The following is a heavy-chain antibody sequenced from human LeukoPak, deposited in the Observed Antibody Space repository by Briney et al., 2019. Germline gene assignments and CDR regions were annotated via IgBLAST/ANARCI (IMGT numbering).Heavy chain of an antibody. V-gene: IGHV4-34*01. CDR2: INHSGST. J-gene: IGHJ4*02. CDR3: ARGEVGADRNFDN. D-gene: IGHD1-26*01. Sequence: SETLSLTCAVYGESFSGHCCSWIRQPPGKGLEWIGEINHSGSTNYDPSLKSRVSISVDTSKNQFSLKLSSVTAADTAVYYCARGEVGADRNFDNWGQGTLVTVSS. CDR1: GESFSGHC.